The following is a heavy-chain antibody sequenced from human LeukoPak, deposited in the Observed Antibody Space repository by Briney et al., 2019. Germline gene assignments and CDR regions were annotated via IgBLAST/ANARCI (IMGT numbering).Heavy chain of an antibody. CDR1: GFTFSSYW. V-gene: IGHV3-7*01. CDR3: ARVRAVMGAFDI. CDR2: IKQDGSEN. Sequence: GGSLRPSCAASGFTFSSYWMSWVRQAPGKGLEWVANIKQDGSENYFVDSVKGRFTFSRDNAKNSLYLQMNSLRAEDTAVYYCARVRAVMGAFDIWGQGTLVTVSP. J-gene: IGHJ3*02. D-gene: IGHD3-16*01.